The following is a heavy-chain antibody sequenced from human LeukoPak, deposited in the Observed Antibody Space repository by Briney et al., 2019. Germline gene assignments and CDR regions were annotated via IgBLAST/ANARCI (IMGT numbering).Heavy chain of an antibody. CDR2: INPNSGGT. Sequence: ASVKVSCEASGYTFTDYSMHWVRQAPRQGLEWMGWINPNSGGTNYAQKFQGRVTMTTDTSISTAYMEVSRLRSDDTAVYYCARVRIGQQLDKYYYYAMDVWGQGTTVTVSS. V-gene: IGHV1-2*02. D-gene: IGHD6-13*01. J-gene: IGHJ6*02. CDR1: GYTFTDYS. CDR3: ARVRIGQQLDKYYYYAMDV.